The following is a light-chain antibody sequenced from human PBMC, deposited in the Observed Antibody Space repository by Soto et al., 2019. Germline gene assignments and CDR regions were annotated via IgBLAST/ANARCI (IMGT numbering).Light chain of an antibody. CDR1: QSLQHSNGYNY. Sequence: DIVMTQSPLSLPVTPGEPASISCRSSQSLQHSNGYNYLDWYVQKPGQSPQILIYLASNRASGVPERFSGSGSGTDFTLKISRVEAEDVGVYYCMQALQTPAFDQGTKVEIK. J-gene: IGKJ1*01. V-gene: IGKV2-28*01. CDR3: MQALQTPA. CDR2: LAS.